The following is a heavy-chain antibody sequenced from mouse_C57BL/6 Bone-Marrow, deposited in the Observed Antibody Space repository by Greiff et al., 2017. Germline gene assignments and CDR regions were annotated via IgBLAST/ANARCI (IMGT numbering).Heavy chain of an antibody. V-gene: IGHV1-58*01. D-gene: IGHD1-2*01. Sequence: VQLKVSGAELVRPGSSVQMSCKTSGYTFASYGINCVKQRPGQGLEWIGYSYIGNGYTEYNEMFRGKETLTSDTSSCTAYMQLSRLTPEDSAIYFCAREGATAWYFDVWGTGATVTVSS. CDR1: GYTFASYG. CDR3: AREGATAWYFDV. J-gene: IGHJ1*03. CDR2: SYIGNGYT.